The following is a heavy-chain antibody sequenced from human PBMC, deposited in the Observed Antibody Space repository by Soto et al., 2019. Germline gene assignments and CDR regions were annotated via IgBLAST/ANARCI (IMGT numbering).Heavy chain of an antibody. J-gene: IGHJ4*02. CDR2: ISGSGGST. V-gene: IGHV3-23*01. CDR1: GFTFSSYA. Sequence: EMQLLESGRGLVQPGGYLRLSCAASGFTFSSYAMSWVRQAPGKGLEWVSAISGSGGSTYYADSVKGRFTISRDNSNNTLYLQMNSLRAEDTAVYYCAKDHYYGSRSYYLCFDFWGQGTLVTVSS. CDR3: AKDHYYGSRSYYLCFDF. D-gene: IGHD3-10*01.